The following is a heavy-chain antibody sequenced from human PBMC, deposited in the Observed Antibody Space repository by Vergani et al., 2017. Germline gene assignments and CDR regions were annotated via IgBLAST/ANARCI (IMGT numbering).Heavy chain of an antibody. CDR1: GFTFSSYS. D-gene: IGHD3-10*01. CDR2: ISSSSSYI. Sequence: VKLEESGGGVVQPGRSLRLSCAASGFTFSSYSMNWVRQAPGKGLEWVSSISSSSSYIHYSDSLKGRFTISRDNAKSSLCLQMNSLRAEDTGVYYCARARYYLGSGSHPYCYYYGLDVWGQGTAVTVSS. V-gene: IGHV3-21*01. CDR3: ARARYYLGSGSHPYCYYYGLDV. J-gene: IGHJ6*02.